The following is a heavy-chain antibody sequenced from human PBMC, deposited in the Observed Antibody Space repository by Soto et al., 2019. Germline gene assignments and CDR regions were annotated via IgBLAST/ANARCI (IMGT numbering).Heavy chain of an antibody. D-gene: IGHD2-21*02. V-gene: IGHV4-34*01. J-gene: IGHJ3*01. Sequence: QVQLQQWGAGLLKPSETLSLTCAVYGGSFSAFYWNWIRQPPGKGLEWIGEINHSGSTNYNPSLKSRVTISVDTSKNQFSVKLSSVTAADTAVYYCVSRLLGSPGKNWGQGTMVTVSS. CDR3: VSRLLGSPGKN. CDR2: INHSGST. CDR1: GGSFSAFY.